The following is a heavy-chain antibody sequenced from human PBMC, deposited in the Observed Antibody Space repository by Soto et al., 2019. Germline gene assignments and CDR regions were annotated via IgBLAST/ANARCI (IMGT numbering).Heavy chain of an antibody. CDR3: ARGGITMYDYALDV. Sequence: QVQLQQWGAGLLRPSETLSLTCAVDGGSFSGHYWSWIRQPPGKGLEWIGEINPSGSTNYNPSLKRRVTISADTSRNQFYLKLSTVTAADTAVFYCARGGITMYDYALDVWGQGTTVTVS. CDR1: GGSFSGHY. J-gene: IGHJ6*02. V-gene: IGHV4-34*01. D-gene: IGHD3-3*01. CDR2: INPSGST.